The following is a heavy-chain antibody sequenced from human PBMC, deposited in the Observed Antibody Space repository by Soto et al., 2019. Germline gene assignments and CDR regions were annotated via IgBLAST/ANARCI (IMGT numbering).Heavy chain of an antibody. V-gene: IGHV4-39*01. D-gene: IGHD2-15*01. CDR2: MFYSGLT. CDR1: GYSVSSSDYY. Sequence: SETLSLTCSVSGYSVSSSDYYWAWIRQPPGKGLEWIGSMFYSGLTYYNPSLKSRVTLSVDTSKNQFSVRLNSVTAADTAVYYCAPLSVSLSGPYGIHVWGQGTTVTVPS. CDR3: APLSVSLSGPYGIHV. J-gene: IGHJ6*02.